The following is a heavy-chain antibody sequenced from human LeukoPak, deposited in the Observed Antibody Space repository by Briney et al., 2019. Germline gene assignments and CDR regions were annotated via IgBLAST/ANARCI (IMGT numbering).Heavy chain of an antibody. CDR2: ISSSSSYI. CDR3: ARGLGDYGDCGSAIDY. CDR1: GFTFSSYS. J-gene: IGHJ4*02. V-gene: IGHV3-21*01. Sequence: GGSLRLSCAASGFTFSSYSMNWVRQAPGKGLEWVSSISSSSSYIYYADSVKGRFTISRDNAKNSLYLQMNSLRAEDTAVYYCARGLGDYGDCGSAIDYWGQGTLVTVSS. D-gene: IGHD4-17*01.